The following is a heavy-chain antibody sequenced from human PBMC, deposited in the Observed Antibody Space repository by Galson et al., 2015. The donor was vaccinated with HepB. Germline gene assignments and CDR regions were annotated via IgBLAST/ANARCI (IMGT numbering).Heavy chain of an antibody. CDR1: GGTFSSYA. Sequence: SVKVSCKASGGTFSSYAISWVRQAPGQGLEWMGRIIPILGIANYAQKFQGRVTITADKSTSTAYMELSSLRSEDTAVYYCAGGRYPAFGGLTGYYNVDYFDYWGQGTLVTVSS. CDR3: AGGRYPAFGGLTGYYNVDYFDY. J-gene: IGHJ4*02. D-gene: IGHD3-9*01. V-gene: IGHV1-69*04. CDR2: IIPILGIA.